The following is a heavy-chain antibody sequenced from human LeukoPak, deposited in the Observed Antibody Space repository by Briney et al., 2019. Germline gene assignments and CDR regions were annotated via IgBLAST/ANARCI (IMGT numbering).Heavy chain of an antibody. V-gene: IGHV3-9*01. Sequence: GRSLRLSCAASGFTFDDYAMHWVRQAPGKGLEWVSGISWNSGSIGYAGSVKGRFTISRENAKNSLYLQMNSLRAGDTAVYYCARDLRYYGSGAPQGGMDVWGQGTTVTVSS. CDR3: ARDLRYYGSGAPQGGMDV. CDR1: GFTFDDYA. D-gene: IGHD3-10*01. CDR2: ISWNSGSI. J-gene: IGHJ6*02.